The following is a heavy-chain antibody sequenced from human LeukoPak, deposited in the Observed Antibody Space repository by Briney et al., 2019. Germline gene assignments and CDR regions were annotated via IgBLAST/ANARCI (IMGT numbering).Heavy chain of an antibody. D-gene: IGHD2-15*01. J-gene: IGHJ4*02. CDR1: GYTFTSYG. V-gene: IGHV1-18*01. CDR2: ISAYNGNT. CDR3: ARVGPPDIVVVVAALALDY. Sequence: ASVKVSCKASGYTFTSYGISWVRQAPGQGLEWMGWISAYNGNTNYAQKVQGRVTMTTDTSTSTAYMELRSLRSDDTAVYYCARVGPPDIVVVVAALALDYWGQGTLVIVSS.